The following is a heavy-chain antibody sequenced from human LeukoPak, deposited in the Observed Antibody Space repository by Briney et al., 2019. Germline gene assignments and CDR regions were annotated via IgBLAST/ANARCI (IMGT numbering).Heavy chain of an antibody. J-gene: IGHJ4*02. D-gene: IGHD3-22*01. CDR1: GFTFSNYW. CDR2: IKHDGSDK. CDR3: ASGYYYDSSGYSDY. V-gene: IGHV3-7*01. Sequence: GGSLRLSCAASGFTFSNYWMSWVRQAPGKGLEWVANIKHDGSDKNYVESVKGRFAISRDNAKNSLYLQMNSLRAEDTAVYYCASGYYYDSSGYSDYWGQGTLVTVSS.